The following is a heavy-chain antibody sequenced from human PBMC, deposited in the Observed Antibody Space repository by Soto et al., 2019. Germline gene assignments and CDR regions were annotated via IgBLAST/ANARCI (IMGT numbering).Heavy chain of an antibody. J-gene: IGHJ6*04. Sequence: QVQLVQSGSEVKKPGAAVKVSCKSSGGTFKSYAISWVRQAPGQGLEWLGGIMPIFGTADYAQKFQGRVTITADESTSTAYMELSSLTSEDTAVYDCANWRDTDPQVGNYYFVMDIWCKGTTVTVSA. D-gene: IGHD1-1*01. CDR1: GGTFKSYA. V-gene: IGHV1-69*12. CDR3: ANWRDTDPQVGNYYFVMDI. CDR2: IMPIFGTA.